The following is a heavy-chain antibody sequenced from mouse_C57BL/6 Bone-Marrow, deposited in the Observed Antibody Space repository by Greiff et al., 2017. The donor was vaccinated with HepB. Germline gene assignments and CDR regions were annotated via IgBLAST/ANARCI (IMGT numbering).Heavy chain of an antibody. CDR2: IYPGDGDT. CDR1: GYAFSSYW. CDR3: TRSDDGYYRYWFAY. Sequence: VQLQQSGAELVKPGASVKISCKASGYAFSSYWMNWVKQRPGKGLEWIGQIYPGDGDTNYNGKFKDKATLTADKSSSTAYMELRSLTSEDSAVYYCTRSDDGYYRYWFAYWGQGTLVTVSA. J-gene: IGHJ3*01. V-gene: IGHV1-80*01. D-gene: IGHD2-3*01.